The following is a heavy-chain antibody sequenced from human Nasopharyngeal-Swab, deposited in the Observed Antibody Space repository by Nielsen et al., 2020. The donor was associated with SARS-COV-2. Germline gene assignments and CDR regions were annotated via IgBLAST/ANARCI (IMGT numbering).Heavy chain of an antibody. J-gene: IGHJ4*02. Sequence: ASVKVSCKASGYTFMSSSISWMRRAPGQGLEWMGRISVNNGNTKYSQKFQGRVTVTTDTSTSTVYMELRSLRSDDTATYYCAGDCTLSGCSDYWGQGTLVTGSS. CDR1: GYTFMSSS. CDR2: ISVNNGNT. V-gene: IGHV1-18*01. CDR3: AGDCTLSGCSDY. D-gene: IGHD2-8*01.